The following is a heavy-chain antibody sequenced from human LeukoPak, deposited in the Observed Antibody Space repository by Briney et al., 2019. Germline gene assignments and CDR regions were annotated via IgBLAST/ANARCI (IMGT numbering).Heavy chain of an antibody. CDR2: IRQDGSEK. V-gene: IGHV3-7*01. CDR1: GFTFSSYW. CDR3: ARVGSGWYVNY. J-gene: IGHJ4*02. Sequence: GGSLRLSCVASGFTFSSYWMTWVRQAPGKGLEWVANIRQDGSEKYYVDSVKGRFTISRDNAKNSLYLQMNSLRAEDTAVYYCARVGSGWYVNYWGQGTLVTVSS. D-gene: IGHD6-19*01.